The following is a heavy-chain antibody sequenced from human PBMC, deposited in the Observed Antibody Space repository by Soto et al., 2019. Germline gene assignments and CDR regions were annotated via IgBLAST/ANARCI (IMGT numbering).Heavy chain of an antibody. J-gene: IGHJ6*02. D-gene: IGHD6-6*01. CDR3: VRVTYSSSSQENYYYGMDV. V-gene: IGHV1-69*06. CDR1: GGTFSSYA. Sequence: QVQLVQSGAEVKKPGSSVKVSCKASGGTFSSYAISWVRQAPGQGLEWMGGIIPIFGTANYAQKFQGRVTITADKSTSTAYMELSSLRSEDTAVYYCVRVTYSSSSQENYYYGMDVWGQGTTVTVSS. CDR2: IIPIFGTA.